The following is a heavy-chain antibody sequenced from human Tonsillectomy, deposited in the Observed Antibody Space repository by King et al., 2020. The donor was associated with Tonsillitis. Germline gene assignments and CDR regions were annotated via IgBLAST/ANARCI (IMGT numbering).Heavy chain of an antibody. J-gene: IGHJ3*02. Sequence: VQLQQWGAGLVKPSETLSLTCAVYGVSFSDYYWSWIRQPPGKGLEWIGEINLSGSTNYNPSLKSRVSISVDTSKSQFSLKLSSVTAADTAVYYCTGGVVGTTWDAFDIWGQGTMVTVSS. CDR2: INLSGST. D-gene: IGHD1-26*01. CDR3: TGGVVGTTWDAFDI. V-gene: IGHV4-34*01. CDR1: GVSFSDYY.